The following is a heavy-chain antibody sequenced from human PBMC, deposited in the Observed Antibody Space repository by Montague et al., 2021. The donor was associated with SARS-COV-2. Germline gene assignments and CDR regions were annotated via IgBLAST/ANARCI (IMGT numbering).Heavy chain of an antibody. J-gene: IGHJ4*02. CDR1: GDSFSDYF. Sequence: SETLSLTCTVYGDSFSDYFCTWIRQPPGKGLEWVGEINHRGTSNYNPSLKSRVSISVDTSKNQFTLYLGPVTAADTAVSYCARGRQHFNMIVVVVTGGEYYFDXWGQGTLVTVSS. CDR3: ARGRQHFNMIVVVVTGGEYYFDX. D-gene: IGHD3-22*01. CDR2: INHRGTS. V-gene: IGHV4-34*01.